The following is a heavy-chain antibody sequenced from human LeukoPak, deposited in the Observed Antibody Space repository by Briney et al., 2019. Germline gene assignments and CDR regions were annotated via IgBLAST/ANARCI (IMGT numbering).Heavy chain of an antibody. CDR2: IWYDGSNK. CDR3: AKDRCSSTSCYEDAFDI. V-gene: IGHV3-33*06. CDR1: GFTFSSYG. D-gene: IGHD2-2*01. J-gene: IGHJ3*02. Sequence: PGGSLRLSCAASGFTFSSYGMHWVRQAPGKRLEWVAVIWYDGSNKYYADSVKGRFTISRDNSKNTLYLQMNSLRAEDTAVYYCAKDRCSSTSCYEDAFDIWGQGTMVTVSS.